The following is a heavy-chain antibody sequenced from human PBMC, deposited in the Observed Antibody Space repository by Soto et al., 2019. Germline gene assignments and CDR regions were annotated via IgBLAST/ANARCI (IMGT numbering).Heavy chain of an antibody. V-gene: IGHV3-74*01. D-gene: IGHD3-10*01. J-gene: IGHJ4*02. CDR1: GFTFNNFW. Sequence: EVQLVESGGGLVQPGASLRLSCVASGFTFNNFWMHWVRQVPGKGLEWVSRINTDASNPNYADSVERRFTISSDNAKNTLYLQMNSLRAEDTAVYYCARDRIAGSGSCDNWGQGTLVTVSS. CDR2: INTDASNP. CDR3: ARDRIAGSGSCDN.